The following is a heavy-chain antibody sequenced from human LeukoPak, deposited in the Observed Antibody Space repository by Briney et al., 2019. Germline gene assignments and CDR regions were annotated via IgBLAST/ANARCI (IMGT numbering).Heavy chain of an antibody. D-gene: IGHD3-10*01. CDR1: GFTFSSYA. J-gene: IGHJ6*02. CDR3: ARDSSYYYGSGSYYYYGMDV. CDR2: ISSSGSTI. Sequence: RPGGSLRLSCAASGFTFSSYAMNWVRQAPGKGLEWVSYISSSGSTIYYADSVKGRFTISRDNAKNSLYLQMNSLRAEDTAVYYCARDSSYYYGSGSYYYYGMDVWGQGTMVTVSS. V-gene: IGHV3-48*03.